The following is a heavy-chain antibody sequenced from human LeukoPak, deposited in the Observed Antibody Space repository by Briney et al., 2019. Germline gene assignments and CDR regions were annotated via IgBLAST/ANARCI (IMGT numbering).Heavy chain of an antibody. Sequence: SETLSLTCTVSGGSISSSSYYWGWIRQPPGTGLEWIGNIYYSGSTYYKPSLKSRVTISVDTSKNQFSLKLSAVTAADTAVYYCASVRRGFGESSKYYSYYYMDVWGNGTTVAISS. V-gene: IGHV4-39*01. CDR2: IYYSGST. CDR3: ASVRRGFGESSKYYSYYYMDV. CDR1: GGSISSSSYY. D-gene: IGHD3-10*01. J-gene: IGHJ6*03.